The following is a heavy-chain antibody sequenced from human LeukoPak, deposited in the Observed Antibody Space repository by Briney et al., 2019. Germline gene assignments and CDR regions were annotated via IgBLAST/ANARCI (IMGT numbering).Heavy chain of an antibody. J-gene: IGHJ4*02. Sequence: SETLSLTCTVSGGSISGYYWSWIRQPPGKGLEWIGEINHSGSTNYNPSLKSRVTISVDTSKNQFSLKLSSVTAADTAVYYCARERITMIVVVWGAFDYWGQGTLVTVSS. CDR1: GGSISGYY. D-gene: IGHD3-22*01. V-gene: IGHV4-34*01. CDR3: ARERITMIVVVWGAFDY. CDR2: INHSGST.